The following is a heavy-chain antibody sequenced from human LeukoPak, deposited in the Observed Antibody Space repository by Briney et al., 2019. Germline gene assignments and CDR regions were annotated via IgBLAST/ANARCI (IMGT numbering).Heavy chain of an antibody. Sequence: GSLRLSCAASGFTFSSYAMSWVRQAPGKGLEWIGSIYYSGSTYYNPSLKSRVTISVDTSKNQFSLKLSSVTAADTAVYYCARDGTGVVVAAAEHYYYYGMDVWGQGTTVTVSS. CDR1: GFTFSSYA. D-gene: IGHD2-15*01. CDR2: IYYSGST. CDR3: ARDGTGVVVAAAEHYYYYGMDV. V-gene: IGHV4-39*07. J-gene: IGHJ6*02.